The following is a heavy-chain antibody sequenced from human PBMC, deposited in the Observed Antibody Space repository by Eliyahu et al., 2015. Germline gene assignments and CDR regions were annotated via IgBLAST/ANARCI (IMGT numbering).Heavy chain of an antibody. CDR2: ISSSSSYT. CDR1: GFXFXXYS. Sequence: QVQLVESGGGLVKPGGSLRLSCAASGFXFXXYSXXWXXPAPGKGLEWVSYISSSSSYTNYADSVKGRFTISRDNAKNSLYLQMNSLRAEDTAVYYCARSRPEYYYDSSGYYYVPGAMDVWGQGTTVTVSS. J-gene: IGHJ6*02. CDR3: ARSRPEYYYDSSGYYYVPGAMDV. V-gene: IGHV3-11*06. D-gene: IGHD3-22*01.